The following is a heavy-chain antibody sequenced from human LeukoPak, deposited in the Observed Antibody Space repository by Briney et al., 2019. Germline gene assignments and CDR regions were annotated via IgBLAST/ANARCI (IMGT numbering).Heavy chain of an antibody. CDR3: ARAERQFYYDSSGSSYYYYMDV. D-gene: IGHD3-22*01. V-gene: IGHV4-4*07. CDR2: IQSSGNT. CDR1: GGSISPYY. Sequence: SETLSLTCTVSGGSISPYYWNWIRQSAGKGLEWIGRIQSSGNTNYNPSLRGRLTISVDKSQNQFSLKLTSVTAADTAVYYCARAERQFYYDSSGSSYYYYMDVWGKGTTVAVSS. J-gene: IGHJ6*03.